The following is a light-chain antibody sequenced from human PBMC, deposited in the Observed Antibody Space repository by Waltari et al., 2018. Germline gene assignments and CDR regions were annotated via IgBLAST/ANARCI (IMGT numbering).Light chain of an antibody. Sequence: DIALTQSPGTASLSPGERVTLSCRASQSVGSSSLAWYQQKPGQAPILVIYRASRRATGIPDRFSGSGSGTDFSLTISRLEPEDFAVYYCQQHGTLPATFGQGTKVEIK. CDR2: RAS. CDR3: QQHGTLPAT. J-gene: IGKJ1*01. CDR1: QSVGSSS. V-gene: IGKV3-20*01.